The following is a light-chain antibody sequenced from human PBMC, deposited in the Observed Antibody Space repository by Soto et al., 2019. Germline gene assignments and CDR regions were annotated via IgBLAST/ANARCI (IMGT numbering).Light chain of an antibody. CDR2: AAS. CDR3: LQYGVPLWT. V-gene: IGKV3-20*01. Sequence: EIALTQSPGTLSLSPGERATLSCRASQSVTANYLAWYQQRPGQAPRLLIYAASIGATGVPDRFSGSGSGTDFTLTISRLEPEYLAVYYCLQYGVPLWTFGQGTTVEIK. J-gene: IGKJ1*01. CDR1: QSVTANY.